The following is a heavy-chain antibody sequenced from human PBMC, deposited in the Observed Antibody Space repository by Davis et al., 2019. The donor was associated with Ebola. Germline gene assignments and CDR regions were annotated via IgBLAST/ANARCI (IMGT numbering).Heavy chain of an antibody. CDR2: ISAYNGQI. D-gene: IGHD2-21*01. CDR1: GYTFTSYG. V-gene: IGHV1-18*01. Sequence: ASVKVSCKTSGYTFTSYGISWLRQAPGQGLEWMGWISAYNGQIKYAQKFEGRVTMTTDTSTNTGYMELRSLKSDDTAMYYCARRRDYDAFDIWGQGTMVTVSS. CDR3: ARRRDYDAFDI. J-gene: IGHJ3*02.